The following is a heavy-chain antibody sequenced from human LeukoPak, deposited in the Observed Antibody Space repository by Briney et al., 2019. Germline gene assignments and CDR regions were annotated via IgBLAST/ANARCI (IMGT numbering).Heavy chain of an antibody. D-gene: IGHD4-11*01. CDR3: ARGLLSARGTVTTFAWFDP. Sequence: SETLSLTCAVYGGSFSGYYWSWIRQPPGKGLEWIGEINHSGSTNYNPSLKSRVTISVDTSKNQFSLKLSSVTAADTAVYYCARGLLSARGTVTTFAWFDPWGQGTLVTVSS. CDR2: INHSGST. J-gene: IGHJ5*02. CDR1: GGSFSGYY. V-gene: IGHV4-34*01.